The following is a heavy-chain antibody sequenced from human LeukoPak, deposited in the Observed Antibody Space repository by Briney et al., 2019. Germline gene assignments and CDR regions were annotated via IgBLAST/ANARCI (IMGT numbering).Heavy chain of an antibody. Sequence: PSETLSLTCTVSGGSINIYYWNWIRQPAGKGLEWIGRMHSSGSTNYNPSFKGRVTMSVDTSNNQFSLKLRSVTAADTAMYFCARGCYDSTGYYYPSFDYWGQGTLVTVSS. J-gene: IGHJ4*02. CDR1: GGSINIYY. CDR2: MHSSGST. CDR3: ARGCYDSTGYYYPSFDY. V-gene: IGHV4-4*07. D-gene: IGHD3-22*01.